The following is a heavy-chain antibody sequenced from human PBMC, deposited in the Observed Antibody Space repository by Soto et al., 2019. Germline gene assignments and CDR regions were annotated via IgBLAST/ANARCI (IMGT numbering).Heavy chain of an antibody. CDR1: GDSMSSGGYS. Sequence: SETLSLTCTVSGDSMSSGGYSWGGIRQPPGKGLEWIGYIYHTGSTYYNPSLKSRVTISLDRSKNQFSLKLSSVTAADTAVYFCARVFLGGGGYYYGMDVWGQGTTVTVSS. D-gene: IGHD3-16*01. CDR3: ARVFLGGGGYYYGMDV. CDR2: IYHTGST. J-gene: IGHJ6*02. V-gene: IGHV4-30-2*01.